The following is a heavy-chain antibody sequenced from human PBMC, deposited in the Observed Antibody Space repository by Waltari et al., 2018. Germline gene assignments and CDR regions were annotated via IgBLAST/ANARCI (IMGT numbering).Heavy chain of an antibody. D-gene: IGHD3-22*01. CDR3: AKAHFYDTSGYIEH. CDR2: IKPDGSGK. J-gene: IGHJ5*02. CDR1: GFSFSSYW. Sequence: EVQLVESGGGLVQPGGSLRLSCATSGFSFSSYWLTWFRQAPGTGLEWVATIKPDGSGKFYVDSVKGRFTLSRDNSKNTLTLQMNNLRGEDTAIYYCAKAHFYDTSGYIEHWGQGTLVTVSS. V-gene: IGHV3-7*03.